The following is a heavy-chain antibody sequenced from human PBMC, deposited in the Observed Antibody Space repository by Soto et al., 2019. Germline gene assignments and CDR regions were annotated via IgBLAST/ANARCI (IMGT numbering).Heavy chain of an antibody. CDR3: ARGYMGYSGASPIDY. Sequence: QVQLQESGPGLVKPSQTLSLTCTVPGGSISSGGYYWSWIRQHPGKGLEWIGYIYYSGSTYYNPSLKSRVTISVDTSKNQFSLKLSSVTAADTAVYYCARGYMGYSGASPIDYWGQGTLVTVSS. CDR1: GGSISSGGYY. V-gene: IGHV4-31*03. D-gene: IGHD5-12*01. CDR2: IYYSGST. J-gene: IGHJ4*02.